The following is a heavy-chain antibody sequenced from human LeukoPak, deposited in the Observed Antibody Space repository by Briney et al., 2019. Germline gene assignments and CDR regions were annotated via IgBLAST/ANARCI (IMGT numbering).Heavy chain of an antibody. J-gene: IGHJ4*02. CDR3: ARGGLITIFGVVISGLDY. V-gene: IGHV1-18*01. CDR1: GYTFTSYG. CDR2: ISAYNGNT. D-gene: IGHD3-3*01. Sequence: GASVKVSCKASGYTFTSYGISWVRQAPGQGLEWMGWISAYNGNTNYAQKLQGRVTMTTDTFTSTAYMELRSLRSDDTAVYYCARGGLITIFGVVISGLDYWGQGTLVTVSS.